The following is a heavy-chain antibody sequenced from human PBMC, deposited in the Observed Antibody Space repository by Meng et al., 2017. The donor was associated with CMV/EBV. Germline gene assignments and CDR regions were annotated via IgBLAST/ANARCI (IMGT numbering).Heavy chain of an antibody. CDR3: ARSGSTTSQQPGYFDL. J-gene: IGHJ2*01. CDR2: INPSGGST. D-gene: IGHD2-2*01. V-gene: IGHV1-46*01. Sequence: ASAQVFCKASGYTLSHYWMHWVRQAPGQGLEWVGIINPSGGSTTYAQKFQGRVVLTRDTSTSTVYLDLSSLRSEDRAVYYCARSGSTTSQQPGYFDLWGRGTLVTVSS. CDR1: GYTLSHYW.